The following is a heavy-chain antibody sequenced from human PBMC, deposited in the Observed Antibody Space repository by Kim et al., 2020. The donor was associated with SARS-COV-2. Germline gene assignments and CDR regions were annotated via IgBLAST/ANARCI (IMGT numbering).Heavy chain of an antibody. Sequence: GGSLRLSCAASGFTFSSYAMSWVRQAPGKGLEWVSAITGSAGTIYYADSVKGRFTISRDNSKNTLYLQMNSLRAEDTALYYCAKVHYDFWARYYLHFDYWGQGTQVTVSS. CDR3: AKVHYDFWARYYLHFDY. D-gene: IGHD3-3*01. CDR1: GFTFSSYA. CDR2: ITGSAGTI. J-gene: IGHJ4*02. V-gene: IGHV3-23*01.